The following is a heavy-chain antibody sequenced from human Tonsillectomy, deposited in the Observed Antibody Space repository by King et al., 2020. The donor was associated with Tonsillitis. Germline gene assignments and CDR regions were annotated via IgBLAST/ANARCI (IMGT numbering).Heavy chain of an antibody. J-gene: IGHJ3*02. Sequence: QLVQSGGGLVKPGGSLRLSCAASGFTFSSYSMNWVRQAPGKGLEWVSSISSSSSYIYYADSVKGRFTISRDNAKNSLYLQMNRLRAEDTAVYYCAREGGRGYSFGAFDIWGQGTMVTVSS. CDR1: GFTFSSYS. CDR3: AREGGRGYSFGAFDI. D-gene: IGHD5-18*01. V-gene: IGHV3-21*01. CDR2: ISSSSSYI.